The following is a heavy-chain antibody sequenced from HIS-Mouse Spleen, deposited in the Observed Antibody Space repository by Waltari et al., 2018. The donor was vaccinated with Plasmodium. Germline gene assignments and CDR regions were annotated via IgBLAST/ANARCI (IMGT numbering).Heavy chain of an antibody. D-gene: IGHD6-13*01. CDR3: ASSWYWYFDL. Sequence: EVQLVESGGGLVQPGGSLSFSCAASGLTFSGYWRSWVRQAPGKGLEWGANIKQDGSEKYYVDSVKGRFTISRDNAKNSLYLQMNSLRAEDTAVYYCASSWYWYFDLWGRGTLVTVSS. CDR1: GLTFSGYW. V-gene: IGHV3-7*01. CDR2: IKQDGSEK. J-gene: IGHJ2*01.